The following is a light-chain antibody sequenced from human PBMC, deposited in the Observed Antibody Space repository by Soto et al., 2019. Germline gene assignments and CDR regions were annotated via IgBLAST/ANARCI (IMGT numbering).Light chain of an antibody. J-gene: IGLJ3*02. CDR3: MIWHSSARV. CDR2: YKSDSDK. Sequence: QSVLTQPASLSASPGASASLTCTLRSGINVGTYRIYWYQQKPGSPPQYLLRYKSDSDKQQGSGVPSRFSGSKDASANAGILLISGLQSEDEADYYCMIWHSSARVFGGGTQLTVL. CDR1: SGINVGTYR. V-gene: IGLV5-45*01.